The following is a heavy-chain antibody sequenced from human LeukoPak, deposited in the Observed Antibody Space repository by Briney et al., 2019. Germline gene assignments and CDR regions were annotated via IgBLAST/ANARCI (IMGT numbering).Heavy chain of an antibody. CDR1: GYTFTSYD. J-gene: IGHJ6*03. Sequence: ASVKVSCKASGYTFTSYDINWVRQATGQGLEWMGWMNPNSGNTGYAQKFQGRVTITRNTSISTAYMELSSLRSEDTAVYYCARDGGIVGATISILYYYYYMDVWGKGTTVTISS. CDR3: ARDGGIVGATISILYYYYYMDV. CDR2: MNPNSGNT. V-gene: IGHV1-8*03. D-gene: IGHD1-26*01.